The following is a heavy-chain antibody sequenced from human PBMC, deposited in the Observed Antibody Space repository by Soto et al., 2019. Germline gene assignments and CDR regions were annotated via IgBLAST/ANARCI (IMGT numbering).Heavy chain of an antibody. D-gene: IGHD3-16*01. J-gene: IGHJ3*01. CDR1: GFSFSLSA. CDR2: ITGSGGST. V-gene: IGHV3-23*01. CDR3: ARPFGGFGADAFDV. Sequence: EVQLSESGGGLVQPGGSLRLSCATSGFSFSLSAMTWVRQAPGRGLEWVSTITGSGGSTYYADSVKGRFTISRDNSEYTVYLQMNSLRVEDAALYFCARPFGGFGADAFDVWGHGTMVTVSS.